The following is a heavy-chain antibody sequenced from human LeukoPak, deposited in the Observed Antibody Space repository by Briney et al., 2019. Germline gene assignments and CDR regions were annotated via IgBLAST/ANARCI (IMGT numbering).Heavy chain of an antibody. CDR1: GYTFTGYY. J-gene: IGHJ4*02. D-gene: IGHD3-16*01. CDR3: ARADYDYVWGSYDY. V-gene: IGHV1-2*02. CDR2: INPNSGGT. Sequence: ASVKVSCKASGYTFTGYYMHWVRQAPGQGLEWMGWINPNSGGTNYAQKFQGRVTMTRDTSFSTAYMELSRLRSDDTAVYYCARADYDYVWGSYDYWGQGTLVTVSS.